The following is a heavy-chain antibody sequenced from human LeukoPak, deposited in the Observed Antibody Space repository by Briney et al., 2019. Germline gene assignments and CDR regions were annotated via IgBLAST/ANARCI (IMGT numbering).Heavy chain of an antibody. V-gene: IGHV4-34*01. Sequence: SETLSLTCAVYGGSFSGYYWSWIRQPPGKGLEWIGEINHSGSTNYNPSLKSRVTISVDTSKNQFSLKLSSVTAADTAVYYCARERTPPDITPHKFWSGSNWFDPWGQGTLVTVSS. CDR3: ARERTPPDITPHKFWSGSNWFDP. CDR1: GGSFSGYY. J-gene: IGHJ5*02. D-gene: IGHD3-3*01. CDR2: INHSGST.